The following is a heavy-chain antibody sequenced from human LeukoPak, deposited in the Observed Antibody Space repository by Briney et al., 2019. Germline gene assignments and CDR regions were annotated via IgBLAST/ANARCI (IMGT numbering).Heavy chain of an antibody. Sequence: GASVKVSCKASGYTFTGYYMHWVRQAPGQGLEWMGWINPNSGSTNYAQKFQGRVTMTRDTSISTAYMELSRLRSDDTAVYYCARESSGDYDGYYYYMDVWGKGTTVTVSS. D-gene: IGHD4-17*01. CDR2: INPNSGST. CDR3: ARESSGDYDGYYYYMDV. V-gene: IGHV1-2*02. J-gene: IGHJ6*03. CDR1: GYTFTGYY.